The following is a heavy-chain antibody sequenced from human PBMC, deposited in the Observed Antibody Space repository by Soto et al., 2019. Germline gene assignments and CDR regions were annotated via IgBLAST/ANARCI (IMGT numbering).Heavy chain of an antibody. J-gene: IGHJ6*02. CDR2: INPSGGST. D-gene: IGHD3-3*01. CDR3: ARDGGRGIFGYYYGMDV. V-gene: IGHV1-46*01. CDR1: GYTFTSYY. Sequence: ASVKVSCKASGYTFTSYYMHWVRQAPGQGLEWMGIINPSGGSTSYAQKFQGRVTMTRDTSTSTVYMELSSLRSEDTAVYYCARDGGRGIFGYYYGMDVWGQGTTVTVSS.